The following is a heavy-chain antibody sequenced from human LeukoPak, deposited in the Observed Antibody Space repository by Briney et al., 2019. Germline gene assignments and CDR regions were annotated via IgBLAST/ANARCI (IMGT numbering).Heavy chain of an antibody. J-gene: IGHJ3*02. Sequence: PGGSLRLSCAASGFTFSTYSLNWVRQAPGKGLEWIGSIYYSGSTYYNPSLKSRVTISVDTSKNQFSLKLSSVTVADTAVYYCARAEFKVLWWPSTEGDAFDIWGQGTMVTVSS. CDR1: GFTFSTYS. CDR2: IYYSGST. V-gene: IGHV4-39*07. D-gene: IGHD2-21*01. CDR3: ARAEFKVLWWPSTEGDAFDI.